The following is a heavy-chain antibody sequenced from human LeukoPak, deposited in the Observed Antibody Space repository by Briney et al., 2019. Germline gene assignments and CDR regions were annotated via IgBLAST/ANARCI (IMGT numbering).Heavy chain of an antibody. J-gene: IGHJ2*01. CDR2: IFYSGST. V-gene: IGHV4-59*08. CDR3: ARQVAVAGTGYFDL. CDR1: GGSISSYY. D-gene: IGHD6-19*01. Sequence: PSETLSLTCTVSGGSISSYYCSWIRQPPGKGLEWIGYIFYSGSTNYNPSLKSRVTISVDTSKNQFSLKLSSVTAADTAVYYCARQVAVAGTGYFDLWGRGTLVTVSS.